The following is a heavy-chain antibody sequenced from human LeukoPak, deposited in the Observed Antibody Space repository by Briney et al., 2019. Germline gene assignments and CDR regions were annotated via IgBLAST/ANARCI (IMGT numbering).Heavy chain of an antibody. CDR2: ISYDGGIT. CDR3: ARDSTYYYASGSSGPHYFDY. CDR1: GFTFSSYA. J-gene: IGHJ4*02. V-gene: IGHV3-30*01. Sequence: GGSLRLSCATSGFTFSSYAMHWVRQAPGKGLEWVAVISYDGGITNYADSVKGRFTISRDNSKNTLYLQLNSLRAEDAAVYYCARDSTYYYASGSSGPHYFDYWGQGTLVTVSS. D-gene: IGHD3-10*01.